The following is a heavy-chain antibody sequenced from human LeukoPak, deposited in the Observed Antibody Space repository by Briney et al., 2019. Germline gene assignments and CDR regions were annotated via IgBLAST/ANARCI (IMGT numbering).Heavy chain of an antibody. V-gene: IGHV3-30*02. D-gene: IGHD2-21*01. CDR2: IRYDGSNK. CDR3: AKDAYSRGYMDV. J-gene: IGHJ6*03. CDR1: GFTFSSYG. Sequence: GGSLRLSCAASGFTFSSYGMHWGRQAPGKGLEWVAFIRYDGSNKYYADSVKGRFTISRDNSKNTLYLQMNSLRAEDTAVYYCAKDAYSRGYMDVWGKGTTVTVSS.